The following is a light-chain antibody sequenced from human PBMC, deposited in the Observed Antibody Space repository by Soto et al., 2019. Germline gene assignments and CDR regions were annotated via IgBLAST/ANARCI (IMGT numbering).Light chain of an antibody. CDR2: DVS. CDR3: CSYAGSYTFA. Sequence: QSALTQPRSVSGSTGQSVTISCTGTSSDVGGYNYVSWYQQHPGKAPKLMIYDVSKRPSGVPDRFSGSKSGNTASLTISGLQAEDDADYYCCSYAGSYTFAFVGGTKVTVL. CDR1: SSDVGGYNY. V-gene: IGLV2-11*01. J-gene: IGLJ2*01.